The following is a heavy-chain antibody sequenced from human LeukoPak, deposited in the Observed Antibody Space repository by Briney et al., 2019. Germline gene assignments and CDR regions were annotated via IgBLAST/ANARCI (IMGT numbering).Heavy chain of an antibody. J-gene: IGHJ4*02. CDR3: ARAGYYYGSGSYYNFDY. D-gene: IGHD3-10*01. CDR2: INPNSGGT. CDR1: GYTFTDYY. V-gene: IGHV1-2*02. Sequence: GASVKVSCKASGYTFTDYYIHWVRQAPGQGLEWMGWINPNSGGTNYAQKFQGRVTMTRDTSISTAYMELSRLRSDDTAVYYCARAGYYYGSGSYYNFDYWGQGTLVTVSS.